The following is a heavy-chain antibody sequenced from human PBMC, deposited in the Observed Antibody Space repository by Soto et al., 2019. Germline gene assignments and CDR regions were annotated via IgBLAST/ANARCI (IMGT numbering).Heavy chain of an antibody. CDR2: INWNGGST. CDR3: AIVIRFGDLLPCDY. D-gene: IGHD2-21*02. Sequence: EVPRVESGGGVVRPGVSLRLSCAASGFTFDDYGMSWVRHAPGKGLELVSGINWNGGSTGYADSVKGRFTISRDNAKNSLNLQMNSLRAEDTALYHCAIVIRFGDLLPCDYWGQGTLVTVSS. V-gene: IGHV3-20*01. J-gene: IGHJ4*02. CDR1: GFTFDDYG.